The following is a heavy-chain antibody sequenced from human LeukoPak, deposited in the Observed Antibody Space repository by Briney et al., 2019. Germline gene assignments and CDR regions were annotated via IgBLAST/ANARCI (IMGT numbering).Heavy chain of an antibody. D-gene: IGHD6-19*01. J-gene: IGHJ4*02. V-gene: IGHV3-30*18. CDR2: ISYDGNNK. Sequence: GGSLRLSCAASGFTFSSYGMHWVRQAPGKGLEWVAVISYDGNNKYYADSVKGRFTISRDNSKNTLYLQMNSLRAEDTAVYYCAKDHSSGWYYFDYWGQGTLVTVSS. CDR3: AKDHSSGWYYFDY. CDR1: GFTFSSYG.